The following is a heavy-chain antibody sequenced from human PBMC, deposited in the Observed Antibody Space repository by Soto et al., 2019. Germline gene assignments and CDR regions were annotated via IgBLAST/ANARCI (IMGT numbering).Heavy chain of an antibody. CDR3: ARGRIQIVVVITHEPPGPYYYYGMDV. Sequence: GAAVKVSCKVYGKTLSEVSIHWVRQAPGVGPEWMGGFEPEDGEIVYAQIFQGRVTITADESTSTAYMELSSLRSEDTAVYYCARGRIQIVVVITHEPPGPYYYYGMDVWGQGTTVTVSS. V-gene: IGHV1-24*01. D-gene: IGHD3-22*01. CDR2: FEPEDGEI. J-gene: IGHJ6*02. CDR1: GKTLSEVS.